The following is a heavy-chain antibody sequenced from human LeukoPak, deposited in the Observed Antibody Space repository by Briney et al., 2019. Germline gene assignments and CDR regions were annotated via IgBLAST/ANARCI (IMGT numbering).Heavy chain of an antibody. CDR1: SGSISSSSSY. Sequence: SETLSLTCTVSSGSISSSSSYWGWIRHPPGKGLEWIGSIFYRGSTYYNPSLKSRVTISIDTSKNQFSLKLSSVTAADTAVYYCARHKSWWELHAFDIWGQGTLVTISS. J-gene: IGHJ3*02. CDR2: IFYRGST. CDR3: ARHKSWWELHAFDI. D-gene: IGHD4-23*01. V-gene: IGHV4-39*01.